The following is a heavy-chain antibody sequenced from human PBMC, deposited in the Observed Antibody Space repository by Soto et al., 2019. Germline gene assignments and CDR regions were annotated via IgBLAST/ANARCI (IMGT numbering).Heavy chain of an antibody. V-gene: IGHV1-3*01. CDR2: INAGNGNT. J-gene: IGHJ4*01. CDR3: ARAPPYCSGGSCYYFDY. CDR1: GYTFTSYA. D-gene: IGHD2-15*01. Sequence: ASVKVSCKASGYTFTSYAMHWVRQAPGQRLEWMGWINAGNGNTKYSQKFQGRVTITRDTSASTAYMELSSLRSEDTAVYYCARAPPYCSGGSCYYFDYWGRGTLVTVSS.